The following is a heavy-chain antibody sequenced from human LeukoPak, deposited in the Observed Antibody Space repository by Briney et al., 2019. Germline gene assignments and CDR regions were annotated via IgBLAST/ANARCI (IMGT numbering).Heavy chain of an antibody. V-gene: IGHV3-33*01. CDR1: GFTFSNHG. CDR2: IWYDGSNT. CDR3: ARDQGTSTTAPKRKGRFDP. Sequence: PGGSLRLSCAASGFTFSNHGMHWVRQAPGKGLEWVALIWYDGSNTEYADSAKGRFTISRDNSKNTLYLQMNSLRDEDTAVYDWARDQGTSTTAPKRKGRFDPWGQGTLVTVSS. D-gene: IGHD1-1*01. J-gene: IGHJ5*02.